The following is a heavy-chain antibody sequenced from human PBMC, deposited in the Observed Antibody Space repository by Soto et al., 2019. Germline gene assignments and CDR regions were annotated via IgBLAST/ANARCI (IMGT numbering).Heavy chain of an antibody. Sequence: PSETLSLTCTVSGGSITLYYWNWIRRSPGKGLEWIGYMYSSGSTNYRSSLKSRVTISGDTSKNQFSLRLRSVTAADTAVYFCARSTGYGDSYFDYWGQ. CDR3: ARSTGYGDSYFDY. CDR2: MYSSGST. V-gene: IGHV4-59*01. D-gene: IGHD4-17*01. CDR1: GGSITLYY. J-gene: IGHJ4*02.